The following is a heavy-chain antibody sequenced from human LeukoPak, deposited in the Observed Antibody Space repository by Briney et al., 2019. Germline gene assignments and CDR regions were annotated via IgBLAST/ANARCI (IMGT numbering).Heavy chain of an antibody. CDR3: ARYDFWSGYDHYYYGMDV. D-gene: IGHD3-3*01. V-gene: IGHV3-23*01. Sequence: GGSLRLSCAASGFTFSNFAMNWVRQAPRRGLEWISGMSGSGGATYYADSVKGRFTISRDNPKNTLYLQMNSLRAEDTAVYYCARYDFWSGYDHYYYGMDVWGQGTTVTVSS. CDR1: GFTFSNFA. CDR2: MSGSGGAT. J-gene: IGHJ6*02.